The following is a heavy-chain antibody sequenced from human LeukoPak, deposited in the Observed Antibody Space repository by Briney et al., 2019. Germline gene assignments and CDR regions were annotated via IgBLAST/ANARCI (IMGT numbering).Heavy chain of an antibody. D-gene: IGHD1-26*01. CDR3: ARSVGNFDL. Sequence: GGSLRLSCAASGFTFSSYSMNWVRQAPGKGLEWVSYISSTSTIYYADSVKGRFTISRDNAKNSLYLQMNSLRAEDTAVYYCARSVGNFDLWGRGTLVTVSS. CDR2: ISSTSTI. V-gene: IGHV3-48*01. J-gene: IGHJ2*01. CDR1: GFTFSSYS.